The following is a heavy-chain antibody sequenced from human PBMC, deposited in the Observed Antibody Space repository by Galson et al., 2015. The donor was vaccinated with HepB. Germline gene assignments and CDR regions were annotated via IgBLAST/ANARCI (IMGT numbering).Heavy chain of an antibody. V-gene: IGHV3-74*01. D-gene: IGHD4-17*01. CDR1: GFTFSSYW. Sequence: SLRLSCAASGFTFSSYWMHWVRQAPGKGLVWVSRINSDGSSTSYADSVKGRFTISRDNAKNTLYLQMNSLRAEDTAVYYCAATERGYYYYYMDVWGKGTTVTVSS. J-gene: IGHJ6*03. CDR3: AATERGYYYYYMDV. CDR2: INSDGSST.